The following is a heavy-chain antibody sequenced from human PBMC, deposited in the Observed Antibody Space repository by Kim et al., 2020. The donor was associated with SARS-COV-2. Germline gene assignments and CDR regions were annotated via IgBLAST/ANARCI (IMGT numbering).Heavy chain of an antibody. CDR2: IWYDGSNK. V-gene: IGHV3-33*01. CDR3: ARGQGIMTPGVGCY. J-gene: IGHJ4*02. D-gene: IGHD2-8*01. CDR1: GFTFSSYG. Sequence: GGSLRLSCAASGFTFSSYGMHWVRQAPGKGLEWVAVIWYDGSNKYYADSVKGRFTISRDNSKNTLYLQMNSLRAEDTAVYYCARGQGIMTPGVGCYWGQGTLVTVSS.